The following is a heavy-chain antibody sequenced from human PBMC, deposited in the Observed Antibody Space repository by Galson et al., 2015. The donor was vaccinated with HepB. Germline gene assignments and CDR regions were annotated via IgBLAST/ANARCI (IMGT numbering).Heavy chain of an antibody. V-gene: IGHV3-23*01. CDR2: ISGSGGST. CDR1: GFTFSSYA. J-gene: IGHJ6*02. Sequence: SLRLSCAASGFTFSSYAMSWVRQAPGKGLEWVSSISGSGGSTYYADSVKGRFTISRDNSKNTLYLQMNSLRAEDTAVYYCAKGIGDFWSGYYQNPTRWWGCYYYYYGMDVWGQGTTVTVSS. D-gene: IGHD3-3*01. CDR3: AKGIGDFWSGYYQNPTRWWGCYYYYYGMDV.